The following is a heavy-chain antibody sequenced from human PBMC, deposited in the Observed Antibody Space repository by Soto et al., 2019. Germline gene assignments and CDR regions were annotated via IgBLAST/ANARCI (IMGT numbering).Heavy chain of an antibody. V-gene: IGHV1-69*01. Sequence: QVQLVQSGAEVKKPGSSVKVSCKASGGTFSSYAISWVRQAPGQGLEWMGGIIPIFGTANYAQKFQGRVTITADESTSTAYMELSSLRSEDTAVYYCARFKQQLPGWDWYFDLWGRGTLVTVSS. CDR3: ARFKQQLPGWDWYFDL. D-gene: IGHD6-13*01. CDR2: IIPIFGTA. J-gene: IGHJ2*01. CDR1: GGTFSSYA.